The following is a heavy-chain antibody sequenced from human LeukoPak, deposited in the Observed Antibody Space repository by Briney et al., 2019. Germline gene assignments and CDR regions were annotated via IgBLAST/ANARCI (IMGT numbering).Heavy chain of an antibody. CDR2: ISGSGGST. CDR3: ARVSYYDGSGYYVGEETIDY. D-gene: IGHD3-22*01. CDR1: GFTFSSYA. Sequence: GGSLRLSCAASGFTFSSYAMSWVRQAPGKGLEWVSAISGSGGSTYYADSVKGRFTISRDNSKNTLYLQMNSLRAEDTAVYYCARVSYYDGSGYYVGEETIDYWGQGTLVTVSS. V-gene: IGHV3-23*01. J-gene: IGHJ4*02.